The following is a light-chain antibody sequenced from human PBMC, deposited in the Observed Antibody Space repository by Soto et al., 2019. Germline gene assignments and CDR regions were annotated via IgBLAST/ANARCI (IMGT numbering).Light chain of an antibody. Sequence: QSALTQPASVSGSPGQSIAISCTGTSSDVGGYNYVSWYQQHPGKAPKLMIHEVSNRPSGFFDRFSGSKSGNTASLTIFGLQADDEADYYCSSHTSYSTRVFGTGTKVTVL. CDR1: SSDVGGYNY. J-gene: IGLJ1*01. CDR3: SSHTSYSTRV. V-gene: IGLV2-14*01. CDR2: EVS.